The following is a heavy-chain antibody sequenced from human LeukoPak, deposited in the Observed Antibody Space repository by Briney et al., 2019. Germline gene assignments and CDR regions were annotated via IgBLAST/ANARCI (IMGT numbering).Heavy chain of an antibody. V-gene: IGHV4-61*02. J-gene: IGHJ4*02. CDR1: GGSINSDSYY. CDR2: IYTSGST. D-gene: IGHD3-22*01. Sequence: SETLSLTCTVSGGSINSDSYYRSWIRQPAGRGLEWIGRIYTSGSTNYNPSLKSRVTMSVDTSKNQFSLKLSSVTAADTAVYYCARGRYDTSGQWRGYFDYWGQGTLVTVSS. CDR3: ARGRYDTSGQWRGYFDY.